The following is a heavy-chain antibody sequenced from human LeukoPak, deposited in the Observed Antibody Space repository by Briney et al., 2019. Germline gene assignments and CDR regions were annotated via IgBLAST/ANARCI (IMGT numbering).Heavy chain of an antibody. CDR3: ARARDGSTFDY. J-gene: IGHJ4*02. CDR1: GGSTSSYY. CDR2: IHYSGST. D-gene: IGHD5-24*01. Sequence: SGTLSLTCTVSGGSTSSYYWSWIRQPPGKGLEWIGYIHYSGSTSYNPSLKSRVTISADTSKNQFSLKLSSVTAADTAVYYCARARDGSTFDYWGQGTLVTVSS. V-gene: IGHV4-59*01.